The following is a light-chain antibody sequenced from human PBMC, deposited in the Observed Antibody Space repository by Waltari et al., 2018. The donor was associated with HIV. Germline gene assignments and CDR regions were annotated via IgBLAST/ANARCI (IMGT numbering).Light chain of an antibody. Sequence: DIQMTQSPSSLSASVGDRVNITCRASQSISSYLNWYQQKPGKAPNLLIYAASSLQSGVPSRFSGSGSGTDFTLTISSLQPEDFATYYCQQSYSTPWTFGQGTKVEIK. J-gene: IGKJ1*01. CDR1: QSISSY. CDR2: AAS. CDR3: QQSYSTPWT. V-gene: IGKV1-39*01.